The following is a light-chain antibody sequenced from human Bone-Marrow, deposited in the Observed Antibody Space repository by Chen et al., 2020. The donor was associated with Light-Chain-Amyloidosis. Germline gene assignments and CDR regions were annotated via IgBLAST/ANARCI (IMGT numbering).Light chain of an antibody. Sequence: DIRMTQSPPTLSASVGDRVTITCRASQDIGDWLAWFQQKPGKAPNLLIYKASNLQRGVPSRFTGSGSGTEFTLTIDSLQPDDFALYFCQQYKSYTFTFGQGTKL. V-gene: IGKV1-5*03. CDR1: QDIGDW. CDR2: KAS. J-gene: IGKJ2*01. CDR3: QQYKSYTFT.